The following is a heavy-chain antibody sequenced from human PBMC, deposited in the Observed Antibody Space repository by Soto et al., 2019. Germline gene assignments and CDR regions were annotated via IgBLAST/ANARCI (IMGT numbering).Heavy chain of an antibody. V-gene: IGHV4-39*02. D-gene: IGHD3-10*01. CDR2: IHYSGST. J-gene: IGHJ3*02. CDR1: GGSMSSSNYY. Sequence: PSETLSLTCTVSGGSMSSSNYYWGWIRQPPGKGLEWIGSIHYSGSTYYNPSLKSRVTISRDTSKNTVSLQMNSLRAEDTAVYYCARGLVRGVSAFDICGQGTMVTVS. CDR3: ARGLVRGVSAFDI.